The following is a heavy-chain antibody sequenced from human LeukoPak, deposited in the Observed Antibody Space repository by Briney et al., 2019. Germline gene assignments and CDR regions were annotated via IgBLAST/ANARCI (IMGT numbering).Heavy chain of an antibody. Sequence: HPGGSLRLSCATSGFTFDRYTIHWVRQAPGKGLEWVSLAGWAGGTTYYSDPVRGRFTISRDSGKNSVYLQMNSLTTDDTAFYFCAKELDTMFFDYWGQGALVTVSS. CDR1: GFTFDRYT. CDR3: AKELDTMFFDY. D-gene: IGHD3-10*02. CDR2: AGWAGGTT. V-gene: IGHV3-43*01. J-gene: IGHJ4*02.